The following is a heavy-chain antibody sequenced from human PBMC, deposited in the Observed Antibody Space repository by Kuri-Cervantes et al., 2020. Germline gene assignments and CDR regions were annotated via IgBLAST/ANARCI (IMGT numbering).Heavy chain of an antibody. CDR2: IYYSGST. D-gene: IGHD4-17*01. CDR3: AHELRGLNNWFDP. CDR1: GGSISSSSYY. Sequence: SETLSLTCTVSGGSISSSSYYWGWIRQPPGKGLEWIGSIYYSGSTYYNPSLKSRVTISVDTSKNQFSLKLSSVTAADTAVYYCAHELRGLNNWFDPWGQGTLVTVSS. J-gene: IGHJ5*02. V-gene: IGHV4-39*01.